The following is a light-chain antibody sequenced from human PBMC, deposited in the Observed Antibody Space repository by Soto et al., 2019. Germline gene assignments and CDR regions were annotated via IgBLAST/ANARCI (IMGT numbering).Light chain of an antibody. Sequence: QSVLTQPASVSGSPGQSITISCTGTSSDVGGYNYVSWYQQHPGKAPKLMIYEVINRPSGVSSRFSGSKSGNTASLTISGLQAEDEADYYCSLYISGSTYVFGTGTKGTVL. J-gene: IGLJ1*01. CDR2: EVI. V-gene: IGLV2-14*03. CDR1: SSDVGGYNY. CDR3: SLYISGSTYV.